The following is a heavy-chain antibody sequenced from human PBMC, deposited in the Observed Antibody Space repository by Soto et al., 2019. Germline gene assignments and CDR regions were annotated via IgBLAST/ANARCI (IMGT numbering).Heavy chain of an antibody. J-gene: IGHJ4*02. V-gene: IGHV1-69*13. D-gene: IGHD3-3*01. CDR3: ATGVIWIGYFTVDS. CDR2: FIPVYRTL. Sequence: ASVKVSCKASGGSFGKAAINWVRQTPGQGLEWLGGFIPVYRTLNYAQKFQGRVTITADESTGTAYMTLSSLASDDTAVYYCATGVIWIGYFTVDSWGQGTRVTVSS. CDR1: GGSFGKAA.